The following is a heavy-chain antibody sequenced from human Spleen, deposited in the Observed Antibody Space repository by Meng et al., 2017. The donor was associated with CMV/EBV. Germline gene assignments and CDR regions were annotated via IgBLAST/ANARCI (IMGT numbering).Heavy chain of an antibody. D-gene: IGHD2-15*01. V-gene: IGHV3-30*02. Sequence: GGSLRLSCAASGFTFRSHDMHWVRQAPGKGLEWVAFIRYDGSDVHYVDSVKGRFTISRDNSKNTLYLQMNSLRAEDTAVYYCAGLVVVAEFDYWGQGTLVTVSS. CDR1: GFTFRSHD. CDR2: IRYDGSDV. CDR3: AGLVVVAEFDY. J-gene: IGHJ4*02.